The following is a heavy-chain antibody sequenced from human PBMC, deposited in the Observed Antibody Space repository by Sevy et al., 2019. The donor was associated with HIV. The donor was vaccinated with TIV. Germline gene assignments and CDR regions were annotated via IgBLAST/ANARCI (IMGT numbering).Heavy chain of an antibody. CDR3: ARDLPHLLPWELSRGSDY. CDR2: ISYDGINK. D-gene: IGHD1-26*01. J-gene: IGHJ4*02. Sequence: GGSLRLSCAASGFSFSNYAMHWVRQSPGKGLEWVAMISYDGINKDYADSVKGGFTLSRDNSKNTFVLKMNSLMAEDTALYYCARDLPHLLPWELSRGSDYWGQGTLVTVSS. CDR1: GFSFSNYA. V-gene: IGHV3-30*04.